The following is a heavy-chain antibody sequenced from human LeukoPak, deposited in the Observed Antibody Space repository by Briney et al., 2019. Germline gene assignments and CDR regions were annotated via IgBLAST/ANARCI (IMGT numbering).Heavy chain of an antibody. D-gene: IGHD7-27*01. J-gene: IGHJ6*03. Sequence: SVKVSCKASGVTFSSYAISWVRQAPGQGLEWMGRIIPIFGTANYAQKFQGRVTITTDESTSTAYIELSSLRSEDTAVYYCARVAFLGPYYYYYMDVWGKGTTVTVSS. CDR2: IIPIFGTA. CDR3: ARVAFLGPYYYYYMDV. CDR1: GVTFSSYA. V-gene: IGHV1-69*05.